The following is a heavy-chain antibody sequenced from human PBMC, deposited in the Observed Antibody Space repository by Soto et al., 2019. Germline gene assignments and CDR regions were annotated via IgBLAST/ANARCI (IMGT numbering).Heavy chain of an antibody. Sequence: HPGGSLRLSCAASGFTFSSYAMSWVRQAPGKGLEWVSAISGSGGSTYYADSVKGRFTISRDNSKNTLYPQMNSLRAEDTAVYYCAKDGVATISTWVYYYYYMDVWGKGTTVTVSS. V-gene: IGHV3-23*01. J-gene: IGHJ6*03. D-gene: IGHD5-12*01. CDR1: GFTFSSYA. CDR3: AKDGVATISTWVYYYYYMDV. CDR2: ISGSGGST.